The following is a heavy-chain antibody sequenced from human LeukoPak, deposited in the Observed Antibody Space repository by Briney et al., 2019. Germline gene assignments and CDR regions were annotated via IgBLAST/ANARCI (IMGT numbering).Heavy chain of an antibody. CDR3: TGLYGGSYAY. V-gene: IGHV3-23*01. J-gene: IGHJ4*02. CDR1: GFTLSSYA. CDR2: ISDSGGST. Sequence: GGSLRLSCTASGFTLSSYAMAWVRQAPGKGLDWVSTISDSGGSTFYADSVKGRFTISRDNSRNIVLLQINSLRAEDTAMYYCTGLYGGSYAYWGQGTLVTVSS. D-gene: IGHD1-26*01.